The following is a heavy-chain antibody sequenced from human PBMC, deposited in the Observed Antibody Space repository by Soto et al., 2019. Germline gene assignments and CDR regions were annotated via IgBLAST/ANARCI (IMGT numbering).Heavy chain of an antibody. CDR2: MNPNSGNT. Sequence: ASVKVSSKEWGYSLNGYASDRLRQATGQGLEWMGWMNPNSGNTGYAQKFQGRVTMTRNTSISTAYMELSSLRSEDTAVYYCVRGLATGRRQPCLGFDSLGRGSLVTVS. CDR1: GYSLNGYA. D-gene: IGHD5-18*01. CDR3: VRGLATGRRQPCLGFDS. J-gene: IGHJ4*02. V-gene: IGHV1-8*01.